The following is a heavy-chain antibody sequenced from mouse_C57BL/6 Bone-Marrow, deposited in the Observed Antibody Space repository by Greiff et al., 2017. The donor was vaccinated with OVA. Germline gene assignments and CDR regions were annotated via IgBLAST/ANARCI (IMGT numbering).Heavy chain of an antibody. CDR1: GYTFTSYW. CDR2: IDPSDSYT. CDR3: ARSAIYYDYDGAWFAY. V-gene: IGHV1-69*01. J-gene: IGHJ3*01. D-gene: IGHD2-4*01. Sequence: QVQLQQSGAELVMPGASVKLSCKASGYTFTSYWMHWVKQRPGQGLEWIGEIDPSDSYTNYNQKFKGKSTLTVDKSSSTAYMQLSSLTSEDSAVYYCARSAIYYDYDGAWFAYWGQGTLVTVSA.